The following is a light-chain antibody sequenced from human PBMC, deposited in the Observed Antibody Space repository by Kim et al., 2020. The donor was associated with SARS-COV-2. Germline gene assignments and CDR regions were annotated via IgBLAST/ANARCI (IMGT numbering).Light chain of an antibody. Sequence: SGSPGERATLSGRASQSVSSNLAWYQQKPGQAPRLLIYGASTRATGIPARFSGSGSGTEFTLTISSLQSEDFAVYYCQQYNNWPYTFGQGTKLEI. CDR3: QQYNNWPYT. CDR2: GAS. J-gene: IGKJ2*01. CDR1: QSVSSN. V-gene: IGKV3-15*01.